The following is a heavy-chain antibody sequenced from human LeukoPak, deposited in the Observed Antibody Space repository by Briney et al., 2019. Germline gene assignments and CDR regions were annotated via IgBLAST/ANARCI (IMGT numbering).Heavy chain of an antibody. Sequence: ASVKVSCKASVYTFTNYYIHWVRQAPGQGLEWMGIINPSGGSTSYAQKLQGRVTMTRDTSTSTVYMELSSLRSEDTAVYYCARLSYGVRGYFDYWGQGTLVTVSS. CDR3: ARLSYGVRGYFDY. CDR2: INPSGGST. J-gene: IGHJ4*02. CDR1: VYTFTNYY. D-gene: IGHD5-18*01. V-gene: IGHV1-46*04.